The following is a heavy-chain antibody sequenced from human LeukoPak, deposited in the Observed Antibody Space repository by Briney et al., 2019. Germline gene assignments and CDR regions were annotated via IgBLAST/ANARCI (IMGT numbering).Heavy chain of an antibody. V-gene: IGHV3-23*01. Sequence: GGSLRLSCAASGFTFSNSAMSWVRQAPGKGLEWVSSISGSGSGGSTYYADSLQGRFTISRDNSKNTLHLQMNNVRAEDTALYYCMKLPTMIIVIDTDFEYRGQGAQVTVSS. CDR3: MKLPTMIIVIDTDFEY. CDR1: GFTFSNSA. J-gene: IGHJ4*02. D-gene: IGHD2-21*01. CDR2: ISGSGSGGST.